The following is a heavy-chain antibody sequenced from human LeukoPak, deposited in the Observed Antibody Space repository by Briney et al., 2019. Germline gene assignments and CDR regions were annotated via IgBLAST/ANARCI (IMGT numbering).Heavy chain of an antibody. J-gene: IGHJ4*02. D-gene: IGHD5-18*01. Sequence: SETLSLTCTVSGGSISSGGYYWSWIRQHPGKGLEWIGYIYYSGSTYYNPALKSRVTISVDTSKNQFSLRLSSVTAADTAVYYCATVDTAIVVFDYWGQGTLVTVSS. V-gene: IGHV4-31*03. CDR2: IYYSGST. CDR3: ATVDTAIVVFDY. CDR1: GGSISSGGYY.